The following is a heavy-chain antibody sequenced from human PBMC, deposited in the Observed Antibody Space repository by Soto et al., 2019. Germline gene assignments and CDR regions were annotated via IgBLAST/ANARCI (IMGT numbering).Heavy chain of an antibody. CDR1: GFVFSDFQ. J-gene: IGHJ4*02. CDR3: ARENLAFQGAFDL. V-gene: IGHV3-21*01. Sequence: GGSLRLSCAASGFVFSDFQFNWVRQAPGGGLEWLSSITGTSAFTEYAESIEGRFTISRDNPNKLLFLHMDNLRPEDTAVYYCARENLAFQGAFDLWGQGTLVTVSS. CDR2: ITGTSAFT. D-gene: IGHD3-16*01.